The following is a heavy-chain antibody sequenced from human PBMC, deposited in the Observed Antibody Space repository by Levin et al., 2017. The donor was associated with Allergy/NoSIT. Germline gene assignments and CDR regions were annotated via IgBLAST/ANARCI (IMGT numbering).Heavy chain of an antibody. J-gene: IGHJ6*03. D-gene: IGHD6-19*01. CDR2: ITGSGGTT. V-gene: IGHV3-23*01. Sequence: GESLKISCAASGFTFSNYAMSWVRQVPGRGLEWVSSITGSGGTTYYAESVKGRLIISRDNSKSTLYLQMNSLKAEDTAVYYCAKDVEFIGIVVPYYLDVWGKGTTVTVSS. CDR3: AKDVEFIGIVVPYYLDV. CDR1: GFTFSNYA.